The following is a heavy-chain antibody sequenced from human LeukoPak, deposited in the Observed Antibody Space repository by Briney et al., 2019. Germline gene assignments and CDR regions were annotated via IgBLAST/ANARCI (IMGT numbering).Heavy chain of an antibody. CDR2: IYYSGST. D-gene: IGHD3-22*01. V-gene: IGHV4-31*03. CDR3: VKGGYYYDSSGSI. CDR1: GGSISSGGYY. J-gene: IGHJ4*02. Sequence: SETLSLTCTVSGGSISSGGYYWSWIRQHPGKGLEWIGYIYYSGSTYYNPSLKSRVTISVDTSKNQLSLKLTSVTAADTAVYYCVKGGYYYDSSGSIWGQGTLVTVSS.